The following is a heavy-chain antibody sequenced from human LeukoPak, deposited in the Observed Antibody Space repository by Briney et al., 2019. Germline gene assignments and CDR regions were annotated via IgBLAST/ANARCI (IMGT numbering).Heavy chain of an antibody. CDR1: GDSVTSGGYF. CDR3: ARDVVVTSSPDAFDI. J-gene: IGHJ3*02. CDR2: ISNSGTT. D-gene: IGHD2/OR15-2a*01. Sequence: SETLSLTRAVSGDSVTSGGYFWTWIRQHPGKGLEWIGSISNSGTTSYNPSLKSRVSISLDASNNHFSLRLGSVTAADTAVYFCARDVVVTSSPDAFDIWGQGTMVTVSS. V-gene: IGHV4-31*11.